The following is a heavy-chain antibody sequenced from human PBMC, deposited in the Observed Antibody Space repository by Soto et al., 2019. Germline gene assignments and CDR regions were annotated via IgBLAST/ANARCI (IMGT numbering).Heavy chain of an antibody. D-gene: IGHD3-3*01. V-gene: IGHV1-8*01. Sequence: ASVKVSCKASGYTFTSYDINWVRQATGQGLEWMGWMNPNSGNTGYAQKFQGRVTMTRNTSISTAYMELSSLRSEDTAVYYCARGQTVLRFLEWLPKVGAFDIWGQGTMITVS. CDR2: MNPNSGNT. J-gene: IGHJ3*02. CDR1: GYTFTSYD. CDR3: ARGQTVLRFLEWLPKVGAFDI.